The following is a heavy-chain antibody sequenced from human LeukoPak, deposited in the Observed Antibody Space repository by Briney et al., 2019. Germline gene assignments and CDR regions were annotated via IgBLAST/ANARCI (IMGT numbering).Heavy chain of an antibody. CDR1: GFTFSSYT. CDR2: ISYDGINK. CDR3: ARPGSGGSLDY. Sequence: GGSLRLSCAASGFTFSSYTMHWVRQAPGKGLEWVAVISYDGINKYYADSVKGRFTISRDNSKNTLYLQMNSLRVEDTAVYYCARPGSGGSLDYWGQGNLVTVSS. J-gene: IGHJ4*02. D-gene: IGHD2-8*02. V-gene: IGHV3-30-3*01.